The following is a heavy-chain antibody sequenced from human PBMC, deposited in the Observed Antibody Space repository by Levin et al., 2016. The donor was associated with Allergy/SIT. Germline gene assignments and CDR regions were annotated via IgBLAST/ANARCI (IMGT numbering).Heavy chain of an antibody. V-gene: IGHV4-4*02. CDR3: ARGIQLWLPNQICLDY. J-gene: IGHJ4*02. CDR2: IYHSGST. Sequence: GSLRLSCAVSGGSISSSNWWSWVRQPPGKGLEWIGEIYHSGSTNYNPSLKSRVTISVDKSKNQFSLKLSSVTAADTAVYYCARGIQLWLPNQICLDYWGQGTLVTVSS. CDR1: GGSISSSNW. D-gene: IGHD5-18*01.